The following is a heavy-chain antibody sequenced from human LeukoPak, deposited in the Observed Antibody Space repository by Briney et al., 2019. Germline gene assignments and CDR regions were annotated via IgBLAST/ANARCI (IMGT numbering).Heavy chain of an antibody. CDR3: ARDSRRLYCSSTSCHQGMDV. V-gene: IGHV3-30-3*01. CDR2: ISYDGSNK. J-gene: IGHJ6*02. D-gene: IGHD2-2*01. Sequence: GGSLRLSCAASGFTFSSYAVHWVRQAPGKGLEWVAVISYDGSNKYYADSVKGRFTISRDNSKNTLYLQMNSLRAEDTAVYYCARDSRRLYCSSTSCHQGMDVWGQGTTVTVSS. CDR1: GFTFSSYA.